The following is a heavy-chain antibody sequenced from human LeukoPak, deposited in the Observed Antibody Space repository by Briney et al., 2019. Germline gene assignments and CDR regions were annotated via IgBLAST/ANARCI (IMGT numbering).Heavy chain of an antibody. V-gene: IGHV1-69*04. D-gene: IGHD2-15*01. J-gene: IGHJ5*02. CDR3: ARVSATPTGYCSGGSCWDWFDP. CDR2: IIPILGIA. Sequence: ASVKVSCKASGGTFSSYAISWVRQAPGQGLEWMGRIIPILGIANYAQKFQGRVTITADKSTSTAYMELSSLRSEDTAVYYCARVSATPTGYCSGGSCWDWFDPWGQGTLVTVSS. CDR1: GGTFSSYA.